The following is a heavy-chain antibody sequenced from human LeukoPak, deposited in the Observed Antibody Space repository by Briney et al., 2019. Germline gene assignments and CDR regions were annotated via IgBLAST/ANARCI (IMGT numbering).Heavy chain of an antibody. J-gene: IGHJ4*02. CDR1: GYSISRGYY. D-gene: IGHD6-6*01. CDR3: ARKEGSIAARIDY. Sequence: KPSENLSLTRAVSGYSISRGYYWGWIPQPPGKGLEGIGSIYHSGSTYYNPSLKSRVTISVDTSKNQFSLKLSSVTAADTAVYYCARKEGSIAARIDYWGQGTLVTVSS. CDR2: IYHSGST. V-gene: IGHV4-38-2*01.